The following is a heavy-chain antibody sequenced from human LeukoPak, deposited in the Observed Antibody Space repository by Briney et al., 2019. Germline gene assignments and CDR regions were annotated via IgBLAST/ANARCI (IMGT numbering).Heavy chain of an antibody. Sequence: GASVKVSCKASGYTFTGYYMHWVRQAPGQGLEWMGWINPNSGGTNYAQKFQGRVTMTRDTSISTAYMELTRLRSDDTAIYYCARAYCSGGSCYSPPDSWGQGSLVTVSS. J-gene: IGHJ4*02. CDR2: INPNSGGT. CDR3: ARAYCSGGSCYSPPDS. CDR1: GYTFTGYY. D-gene: IGHD2-15*01. V-gene: IGHV1-2*02.